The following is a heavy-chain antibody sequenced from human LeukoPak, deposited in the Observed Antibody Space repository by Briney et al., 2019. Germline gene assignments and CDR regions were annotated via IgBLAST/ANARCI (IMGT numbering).Heavy chain of an antibody. Sequence: SETLSLTCAVYGGSFSGYYWSWIRQPPGKGLEWIGEINHSGSTNYNPSLKSRVTISVDTSKNQFSLKLSSVTAADTAVYYCARGITMVRGVSSKVYGMDVWGQGTTVTVSS. D-gene: IGHD3-10*01. J-gene: IGHJ6*02. CDR1: GGSFSGYY. CDR3: ARGITMVRGVSSKVYGMDV. CDR2: INHSGST. V-gene: IGHV4-34*01.